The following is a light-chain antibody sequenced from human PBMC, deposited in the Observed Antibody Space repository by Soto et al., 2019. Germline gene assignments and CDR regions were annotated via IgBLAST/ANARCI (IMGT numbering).Light chain of an antibody. J-gene: IGLJ1*01. CDR2: GVT. CDR1: SSDVGGYNY. Sequence: QSALTQPASVSGSPGQSITISCTGTSSDVGGYNYVSWYQQHPGIAPKLLIYGVTNRPSGVSTRFSGSKSGNTASLTSSGLQAEDEADYHCSSYTSASTLLYLFGNWTKVTFL. CDR3: SSYTSASTLLYL. V-gene: IGLV2-14*01.